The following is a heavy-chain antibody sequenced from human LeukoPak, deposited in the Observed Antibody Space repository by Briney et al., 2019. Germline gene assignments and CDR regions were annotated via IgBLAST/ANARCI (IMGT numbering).Heavy chain of an antibody. D-gene: IGHD4-23*01. CDR1: GGSISSGDYY. V-gene: IGHV4-30-4*08. Sequence: SETLSLTCTVSGGSISSGDYYWSWIRQPPGKGLEWIGYIYYSGSTYYNPSLKSRVTISVDTSKNQFSLKLSSVTAADTAVYYCARARTSDYGGAIHFDYWGQGTLVTVSS. CDR2: IYYSGST. J-gene: IGHJ4*02. CDR3: ARARTSDYGGAIHFDY.